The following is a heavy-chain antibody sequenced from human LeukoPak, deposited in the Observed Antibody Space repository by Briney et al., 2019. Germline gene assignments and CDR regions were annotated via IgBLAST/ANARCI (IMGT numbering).Heavy chain of an antibody. CDR3: ARDSSSWYDLHFDY. CDR2: IYYSGST. J-gene: IGHJ4*02. Sequence: SETLSLTCAVYGGSFSGYYWSWIRQPPGKGLEWIGYIYYSGSTNYNPSLKSRVTISVDTSKNQFSLKLSSVTAADTAVYYCARDSSSWYDLHFDYWGQGTLVTVSS. V-gene: IGHV4-59*01. D-gene: IGHD6-13*01. CDR1: GGSFSGYY.